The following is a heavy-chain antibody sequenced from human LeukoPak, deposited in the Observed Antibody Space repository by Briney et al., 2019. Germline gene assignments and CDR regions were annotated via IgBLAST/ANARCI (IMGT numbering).Heavy chain of an antibody. V-gene: IGHV3-23*01. Sequence: GGSLRLSCAASGFTFSTYAMSWVRQAPGKGLEWVSAISGSGGNTYYADSVKGRFTISRDSSKNTLFLQMSSLRAEDTAVYYCARDFDYGDYGAFDIWGQGTMVTVSS. CDR1: GFTFSTYA. CDR2: ISGSGGNT. D-gene: IGHD4-17*01. J-gene: IGHJ3*02. CDR3: ARDFDYGDYGAFDI.